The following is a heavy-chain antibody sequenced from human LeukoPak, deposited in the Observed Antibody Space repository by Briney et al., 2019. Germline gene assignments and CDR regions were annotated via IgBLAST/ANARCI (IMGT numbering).Heavy chain of an antibody. J-gene: IGHJ4*02. CDR3: ARDGDSGWYGGLDY. CDR1: GFTFSSYS. Sequence: GGSLRLSCAASGFTFSSYSMNWVRQAPGKGLEWVSSISSSSSYIYYADSVKGRFTISRDNAKNSLYLQMNSLRAEDTAVYYCARDGDSGWYGGLDYWGQGTLVTVSS. CDR2: ISSSSSYI. D-gene: IGHD6-19*01. V-gene: IGHV3-21*01.